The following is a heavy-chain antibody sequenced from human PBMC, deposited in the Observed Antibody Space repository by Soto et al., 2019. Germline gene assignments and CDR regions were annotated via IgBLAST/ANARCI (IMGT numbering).Heavy chain of an antibody. CDR1: GFTFSSYG. Sequence: PGGSLRLSCAASGFTFSSYGMHWVRQAPGKGLEWVAVISYDGSNKYYADSVKGRFTISRDNSKNTLYLQMNSLRAEDTAVYYCAKALYGDYGYGMDVWGQGTTVAVSS. CDR3: AKALYGDYGYGMDV. V-gene: IGHV3-30*18. D-gene: IGHD4-17*01. CDR2: ISYDGSNK. J-gene: IGHJ6*02.